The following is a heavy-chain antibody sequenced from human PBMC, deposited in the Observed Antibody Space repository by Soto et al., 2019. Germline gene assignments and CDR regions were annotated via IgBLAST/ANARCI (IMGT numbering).Heavy chain of an antibody. D-gene: IGHD1-26*01. V-gene: IGHV3-48*03. J-gene: IGHJ4*02. Sequence: GGALRLSCAASGFSFSRFEMNWVRQAPGKGLEWVSYISSSSDIIYYADSVKGRFTISRDNAKNSLYLQMNSLRPEDTAVYYCAKDLGSYLSPAFDYWGLGTLVTVSS. CDR2: ISSSSDII. CDR3: AKDLGSYLSPAFDY. CDR1: GFSFSRFE.